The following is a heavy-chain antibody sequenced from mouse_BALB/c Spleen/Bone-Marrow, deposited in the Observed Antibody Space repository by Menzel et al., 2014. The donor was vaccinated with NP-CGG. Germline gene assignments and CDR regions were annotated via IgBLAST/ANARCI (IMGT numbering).Heavy chain of an antibody. CDR3: ARRLTGTLYFDY. CDR1: GYAFTNYL. CDR2: INPGSGVT. J-gene: IGHJ2*01. V-gene: IGHV1-54*03. D-gene: IGHD4-1*01. Sequence: VQLQQSGAELVRPGTSVKVSCKASGYAFTNYLIEWVKQRPGQGLEWIGVINPGSGVTNYNENFKGKATLTADKSSSTPYMQPSSLTSDDSAVYFCARRLTGTLYFDYWGQGTTLTVSS.